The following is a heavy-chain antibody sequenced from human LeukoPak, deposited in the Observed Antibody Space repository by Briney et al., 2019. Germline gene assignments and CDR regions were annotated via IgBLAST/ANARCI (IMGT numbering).Heavy chain of an antibody. CDR2: IYHSGNT. J-gene: IGHJ4*02. V-gene: IGHV4-38-2*02. Sequence: SSETLSLTCTVSGYSISTSYYWGWIRQPPGKGLEWIGSIYHSGNTYYNPSLKSRVTISVDTSKNQFSLKLNSVTAADTAVYYCARAGYGDSDFDYWGQGTLVTVSS. D-gene: IGHD4-17*01. CDR1: GYSISTSYY. CDR3: ARAGYGDSDFDY.